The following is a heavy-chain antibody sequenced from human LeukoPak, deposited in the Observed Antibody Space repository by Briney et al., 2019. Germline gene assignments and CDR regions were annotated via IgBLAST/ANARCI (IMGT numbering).Heavy chain of an antibody. CDR3: AKDGVSFNERWDWFDS. J-gene: IGHJ5*01. Sequence: GGSLRLSCAASGFTFHKYAMSWVRHAPGEGLEWVSSFCGAPDETFYADSVKGRLTISRDNSKSMLYLQLSSLRVEDTAVYYCAKDGVSFNERWDWFDSWGEGTLLTVSS. D-gene: IGHD1-1*01. CDR1: GFTFHKYA. CDR2: FCGAPDET. V-gene: IGHV3-23*01.